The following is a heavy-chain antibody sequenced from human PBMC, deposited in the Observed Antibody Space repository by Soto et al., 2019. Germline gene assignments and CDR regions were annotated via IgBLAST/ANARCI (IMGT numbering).Heavy chain of an antibody. Sequence: GWSLRLSCAASGFTFSSYGMHWVRQAPGKGLEWVAVIWYDGSNKYYADSVKGRFTISRDNSKNTLYLQMNSLRAEDTAVYYCAREHYCSSTSCYRDYYGMDVWGQGTTVTVSS. CDR3: AREHYCSSTSCYRDYYGMDV. J-gene: IGHJ6*02. CDR2: IWYDGSNK. CDR1: GFTFSSYG. V-gene: IGHV3-33*01. D-gene: IGHD2-2*01.